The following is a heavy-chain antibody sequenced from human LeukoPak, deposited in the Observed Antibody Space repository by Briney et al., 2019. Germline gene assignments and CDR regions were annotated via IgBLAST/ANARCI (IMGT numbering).Heavy chain of an antibody. V-gene: IGHV3-7*01. CDR1: GFNFRDHW. Sequence: GGSLRLSCAVSGFNFRDHWMDWVRQAPGKGLEWVGHIKNDGSESYYVDSLKGRFSISRDNTNNALYLQMNSLRADDTAVFYCARDRVGDWGDAFDIWGQGTVVTVSS. CDR3: ARDRVGDWGDAFDI. CDR2: IKNDGSES. D-gene: IGHD7-27*01. J-gene: IGHJ3*02.